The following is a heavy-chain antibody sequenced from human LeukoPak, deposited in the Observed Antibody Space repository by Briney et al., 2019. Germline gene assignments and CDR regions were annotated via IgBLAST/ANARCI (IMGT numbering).Heavy chain of an antibody. V-gene: IGHV3-30-3*01. J-gene: IGHJ4*02. D-gene: IGHD3-16*02. CDR3: ARATITFGGVIVFDY. CDR2: ISYDGSNK. Sequence: GGSLRLSCAASGFTFSSYAMHRVRQAPGKGLEWVAVISYDGSNKYYADSVKGRFTISRDNSKNTLYLQMNSLRAEDTAVYYCARATITFGGVIVFDYWGQGTLVTVSS. CDR1: GFTFSSYA.